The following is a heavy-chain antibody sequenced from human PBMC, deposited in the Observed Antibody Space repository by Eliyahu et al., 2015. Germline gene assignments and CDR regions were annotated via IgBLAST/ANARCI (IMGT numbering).Heavy chain of an antibody. CDR3: ARVRYSDYDFAY. CDR2: ISSSSSDI. Sequence: EVQLVESGGGLVKPGGSQXLXXXGSGFXFSNYNMXWVRQXPGKGLXWVSSISSSSSDIYYADSVKGRFTISRDNARNSLYLQMNSLRAEDTAVYYCARVRYSDYDFAYWGQGTLVTVSS. V-gene: IGHV3-21*01. D-gene: IGHD5-12*01. CDR1: GFXFSNYN. J-gene: IGHJ4*02.